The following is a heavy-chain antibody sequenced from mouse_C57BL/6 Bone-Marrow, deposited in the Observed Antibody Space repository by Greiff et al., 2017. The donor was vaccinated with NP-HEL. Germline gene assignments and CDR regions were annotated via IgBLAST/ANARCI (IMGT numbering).Heavy chain of an antibody. V-gene: IGHV5-6*02. Sequence: DVMLVESGGDLVKPGGSLKLSCAASGFTFSSYGMSWVRQTPDKRLEWVATISSGGSYTYYPDSVKGRFTISRDNAKNTLYLQMSSLKSEDTAMYYCARHLLGYAMDYWGQGTSVTVSS. CDR2: ISSGGSYT. CDR3: ARHLLGYAMDY. CDR1: GFTFSSYG. D-gene: IGHD2-1*01. J-gene: IGHJ4*01.